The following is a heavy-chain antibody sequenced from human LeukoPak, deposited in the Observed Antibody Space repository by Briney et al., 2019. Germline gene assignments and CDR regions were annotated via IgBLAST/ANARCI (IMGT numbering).Heavy chain of an antibody. CDR2: IKQDGSEK. CDR1: GFTFSSYW. Sequence: GGSLRLSCAASGFTFSSYWMSWVRQAPGKGLEWVANIKQDGSEKYYVVSVKGRFTISRDNAKNSLYLQMNSLRAEDTAVYYCARDPIYCSSTSCYTFDYWGQGTLVTVSS. CDR3: ARDPIYCSSTSCYTFDY. D-gene: IGHD2-2*01. V-gene: IGHV3-7*01. J-gene: IGHJ4*02.